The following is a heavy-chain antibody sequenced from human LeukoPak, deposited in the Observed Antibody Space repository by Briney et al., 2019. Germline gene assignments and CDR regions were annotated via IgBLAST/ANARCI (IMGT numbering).Heavy chain of an antibody. D-gene: IGHD3-3*01. CDR2: IYYSGST. CDR1: GVSISSYY. V-gene: IGHV4-59*01. Sequence: TSSETLSLTCTVSGVSISSYYWSWIRQPPGKGLEWIGYIYYSGSTNYNPSLKSRVTISVDTSKNQFSLKLSSVTAADTAVYYCARAGGYDFWSGFYYYYGMDVWGQGTTVTVSS. CDR3: ARAGGYDFWSGFYYYYGMDV. J-gene: IGHJ6*02.